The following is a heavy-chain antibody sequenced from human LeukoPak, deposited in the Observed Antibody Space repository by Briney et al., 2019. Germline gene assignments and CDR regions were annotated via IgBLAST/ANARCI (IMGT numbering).Heavy chain of an antibody. CDR3: AKVRTGKYFDY. V-gene: IGHV3-11*03. CDR2: ISSTSIYT. Sequence: GGSLRLSCAASGFTFSDYYMSWIRQAPGKGLEWVSSISSTSIYTNYADSVKGRFTISRDNAKISLYLQMNSLRAEDTAVYYCAKVRTGKYFDYWGQGTLVTVSS. D-gene: IGHD1-1*01. CDR1: GFTFSDYY. J-gene: IGHJ4*02.